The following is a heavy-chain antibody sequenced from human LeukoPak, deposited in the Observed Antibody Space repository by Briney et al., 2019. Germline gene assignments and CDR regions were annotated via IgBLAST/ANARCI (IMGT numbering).Heavy chain of an antibody. V-gene: IGHV3-23*01. CDR2: FSGSGGTT. D-gene: IGHD4/OR15-4a*01. Sequence: GGSLRLSCAVSGFTFSSYAMSWVRQAPGKGLEWVSAFSGSGGTTYYADSVKGRFTISRDNSKNTLFLQMNSLRAEDAAVYYCARSGLSRFDYWGQGTLVTVSS. J-gene: IGHJ4*02. CDR1: GFTFSSYA. CDR3: ARSGLSRFDY.